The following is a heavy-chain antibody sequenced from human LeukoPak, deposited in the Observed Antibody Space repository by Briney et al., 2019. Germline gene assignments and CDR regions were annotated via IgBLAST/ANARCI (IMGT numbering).Heavy chain of an antibody. CDR3: ARRASYYYGSGSYYNLYYYYYMDV. CDR2: INHSGST. D-gene: IGHD3-10*01. CDR1: GGSFSGYY. Sequence: SETLSLTCAVYGGSFSGYYWSWIRQPPGKGLEWIGEINHSGSTNYNPSLKSRVTISVDTSKNQFSLKLSSVTAADTAVYYCARRASYYYGSGSYYNLYYYYYMDVWGKGTTVTISS. V-gene: IGHV4-34*01. J-gene: IGHJ6*03.